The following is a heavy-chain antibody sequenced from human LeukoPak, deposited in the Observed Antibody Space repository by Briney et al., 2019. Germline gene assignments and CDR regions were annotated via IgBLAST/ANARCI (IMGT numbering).Heavy chain of an antibody. D-gene: IGHD6-6*01. J-gene: IGHJ4*02. CDR1: GGTFSSYA. Sequence: SVKVSCKASGGTFSSYAISWVRQAPGQGLEWMGGIIPIFGTANYAQKFQGRVTITADESTSTAYMELSSLRSEDTAVYYCARSYIAARPKFDYWGQGTLVTVSS. CDR3: ARSYIAARPKFDY. V-gene: IGHV1-69*13. CDR2: IIPIFGTA.